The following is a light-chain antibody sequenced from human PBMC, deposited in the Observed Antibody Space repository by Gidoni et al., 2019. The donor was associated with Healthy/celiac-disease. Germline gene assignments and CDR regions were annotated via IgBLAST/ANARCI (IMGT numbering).Light chain of an antibody. CDR3: QQYYSTPLT. V-gene: IGKV4-1*01. CDR1: QSVLYNSNNKNY. CDR2: WAS. J-gene: IGKJ4*01. Sequence: DIVMTQSPDSLAVSLGERATINCKSSQSVLYNSNNKNYLAWYQQKSGQPPKLLIYWASTRESGVPDRFSGSGSGTDFTLTISSLQAEDVAVYYCQQYYSTPLTFGGXTKVEIK.